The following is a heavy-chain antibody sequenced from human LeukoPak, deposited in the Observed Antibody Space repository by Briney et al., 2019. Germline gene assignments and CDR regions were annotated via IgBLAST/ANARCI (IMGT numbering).Heavy chain of an antibody. J-gene: IGHJ4*02. Sequence: ASVKVSCKASGYTFTSYGISWVRQAPGQGLEWMGWISAYNGNTNYALKLQGRVTMTTDTSTSTAYMELRSLRSDDTAVYYCGRRADYYDSSGYYYYFDYWGQGTLVTVSS. CDR3: GRRADYYDSSGYYYYFDY. V-gene: IGHV1-18*01. CDR2: ISAYNGNT. D-gene: IGHD3-22*01. CDR1: GYTFTSYG.